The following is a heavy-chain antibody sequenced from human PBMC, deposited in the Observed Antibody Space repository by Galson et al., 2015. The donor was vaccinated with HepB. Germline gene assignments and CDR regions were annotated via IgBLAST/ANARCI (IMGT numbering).Heavy chain of an antibody. D-gene: IGHD1-26*01. CDR3: VRDPRGELPDAGDYHYGLDV. CDR1: GFTFHTFT. V-gene: IGHV3-30*04. CDR2: ISYDGGNK. Sequence: SLRLSCAASGFTFHTFTMHWVRQAPGKGLEWVAGISYDGGNKYYRDSVKGRFTISRDNSKNTLSLQMSSLRPEDTAVYYCVRDPRGELPDAGDYHYGLDVWGQGTTVTVSS. J-gene: IGHJ6*02.